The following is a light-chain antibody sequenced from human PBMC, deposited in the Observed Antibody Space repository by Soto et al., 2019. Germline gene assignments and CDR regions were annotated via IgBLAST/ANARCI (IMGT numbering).Light chain of an antibody. CDR3: QQRYNWPPT. Sequence: EIVLSQSPAILSLSPGDRATLSCRASQTVSSFLAWYQQKPGQAPRLLIYDTSNRATGVPARLSASGSGTDFTLTISSLEPEDFAVYFCQQRYNWPPTFGQGTKLEIK. CDR2: DTS. J-gene: IGKJ2*01. CDR1: QTVSSF. V-gene: IGKV3-11*01.